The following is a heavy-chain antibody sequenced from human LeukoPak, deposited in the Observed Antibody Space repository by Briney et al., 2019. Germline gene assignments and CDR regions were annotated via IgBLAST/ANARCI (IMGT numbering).Heavy chain of an antibody. D-gene: IGHD5-24*01. CDR1: GFTFSSYA. CDR3: ASADGYHLFDY. Sequence: AGGSLRLSCAASGFTFSSYAMSWVRQAPGKGLVWVSAISGGGGSTYYADSVKGRFTISRDNSKNTLYLQMNSLRAEDTAVYYCASADGYHLFDYWGQGTLVTVSS. J-gene: IGHJ4*02. V-gene: IGHV3-23*01. CDR2: ISGGGGST.